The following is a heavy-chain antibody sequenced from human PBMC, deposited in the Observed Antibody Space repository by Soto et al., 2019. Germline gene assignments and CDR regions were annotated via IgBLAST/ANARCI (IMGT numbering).Heavy chain of an antibody. CDR3: AKEGGSAYYGMDV. V-gene: IGHV5-51*03. CDR1: GYSFSNTW. Sequence: EVQLVQSGEEVKEPGESLKISCKGSGYSFSNTWINWVRQMPGKGLEWMGIIYPGNSETRYSPSFQGQVTLSADKSINTAYLQWNSLKASDTATYYCAKEGGSAYYGMDVWGQGTTVTVSS. CDR2: IYPGNSET. J-gene: IGHJ6*02. D-gene: IGHD2-15*01.